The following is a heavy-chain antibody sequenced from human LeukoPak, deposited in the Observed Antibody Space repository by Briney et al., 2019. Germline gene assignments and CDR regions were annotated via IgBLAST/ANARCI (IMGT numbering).Heavy chain of an antibody. D-gene: IGHD2-8*01. Sequence: GGSLRLSCAASGFTFSSYWMSWVRQAPGKGLEWVANIKHDGSVKYYVDSVKGRFTISRDNAKNSLYLQMSSLKAEDTAVYYCTRWGPNGNSWYYFDYWGQGTLVTVSS. CDR2: IKHDGSVK. CDR3: TRWGPNGNSWYYFDY. J-gene: IGHJ4*02. V-gene: IGHV3-7*05. CDR1: GFTFSSYW.